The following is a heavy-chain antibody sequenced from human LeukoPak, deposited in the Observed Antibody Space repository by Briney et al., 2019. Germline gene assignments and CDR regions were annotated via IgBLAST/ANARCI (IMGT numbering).Heavy chain of an antibody. D-gene: IGHD5-18*01. CDR2: ISADGNHK. J-gene: IGHJ5*01. V-gene: IGHV3-30*04. Sequence: GGSLRLSCAASGFTFSKFGLHWVRQAPGKGLEWVADISADGNHKYYADSVKGRFTISRDNSKNTLYLQMNSLRAEDTAVYYCARDPGQLWFDYWGQGTLVTVSS. CDR3: ARDPGQLWFDY. CDR1: GFTFSKFG.